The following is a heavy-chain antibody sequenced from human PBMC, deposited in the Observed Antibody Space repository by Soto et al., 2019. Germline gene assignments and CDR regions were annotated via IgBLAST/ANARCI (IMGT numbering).Heavy chain of an antibody. CDR2: IYWDDDT. J-gene: IGHJ4*02. Sequence: QITLKESGPTLVKPTQTLTLTCTFSGFSLTTSGVGVAWIRQSPGKALEWLALIYWDDDTRYSPPLNGRLTVAKDISKNLVVLTMTNMDPADTATYYCAHRPIFSASFIHWGQGTPVTVS. CDR3: AHRPIFSASFIH. CDR1: GFSLTTSGVG. D-gene: IGHD2-21*01. V-gene: IGHV2-5*02.